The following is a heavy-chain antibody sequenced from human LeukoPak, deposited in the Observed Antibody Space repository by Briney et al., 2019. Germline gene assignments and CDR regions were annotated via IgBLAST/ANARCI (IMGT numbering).Heavy chain of an antibody. CDR2: ISPNSGGT. CDR3: ARDPYSNYFDY. Sequence: ASVKVSCKASGYTFTSYYMHWVRQAPGQGLEWMGWISPNSGGTNYAQNFQGRVTMTRDTSISTAYMELNRLRSDDTAVYYCARDPYSNYFDYWGQGTLVTVSS. D-gene: IGHD5-18*01. CDR1: GYTFTSYY. J-gene: IGHJ4*02. V-gene: IGHV1-2*02.